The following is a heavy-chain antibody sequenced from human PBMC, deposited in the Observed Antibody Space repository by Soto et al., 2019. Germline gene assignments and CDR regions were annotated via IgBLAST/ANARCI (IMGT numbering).Heavy chain of an antibody. CDR3: ANGSRGFRHFDY. Sequence: EVQLLESGGGLVQPEGSLRLSCAASGFTFTNYAMSWVRQAPGKGLEWVSTIGGSGDSTYYADSVKGRFTISRDNSKNTLYLQINSLRAEDTAIYYCANGSRGFRHFDYWGQGATVTVSS. CDR1: GFTFTNYA. CDR2: IGGSGDST. V-gene: IGHV3-23*01. D-gene: IGHD3-22*01. J-gene: IGHJ4*02.